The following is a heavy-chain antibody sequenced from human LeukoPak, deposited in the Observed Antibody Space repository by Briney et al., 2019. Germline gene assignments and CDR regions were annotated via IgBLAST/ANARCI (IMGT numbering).Heavy chain of an antibody. CDR3: ARVEGSWAFDI. CDR2: IYYSGST. CDR1: GDSISGSGYY. J-gene: IGHJ3*02. Sequence: KPSETLSLTCTVSGDSISGSGYYWNWIRQHPGKGLEWIGYIYYSGSTYYSPALKSRVNISVDTSKNQFSLKLSSVTAADTAVYYCARVEGSWAFDIWGQGTMVTVSS. D-gene: IGHD3-10*01. V-gene: IGHV4-31*03.